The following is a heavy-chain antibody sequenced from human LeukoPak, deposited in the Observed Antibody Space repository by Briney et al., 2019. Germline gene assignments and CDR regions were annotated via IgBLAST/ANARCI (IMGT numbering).Heavy chain of an antibody. V-gene: IGHV7-4-1*02. J-gene: IGHJ4*02. CDR3: ARAVAGRRFDY. Sequence: GSSVKVSCKASGGTFSSYAISWVRQAPGQGLEWMGWINTNTGNPTYAQGFTGRFVFSLDTSVSTAYLQISSLKAEDTAVYYCARAVAGRRFDYWGQGTLVTVSS. D-gene: IGHD6-19*01. CDR1: GGTFSSYA. CDR2: INTNTGNP.